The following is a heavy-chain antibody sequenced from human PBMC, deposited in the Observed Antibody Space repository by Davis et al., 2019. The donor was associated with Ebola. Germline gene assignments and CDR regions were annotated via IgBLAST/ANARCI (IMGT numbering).Heavy chain of an antibody. V-gene: IGHV3-48*02. D-gene: IGHD6-13*01. J-gene: IGHJ6*02. CDR1: GFTFSSYS. CDR3: ARIGYSSSWYGGHYYYGMDV. CDR2: ISSSSSTI. Sequence: PGGSLRLSCAASGFTFSSYSMNWVRQAPGKGLEWVSYISSSSSTIYYADSVKGRFTISRDNAKNSLYLQMNSLRDEDTAVYYCARIGYSSSWYGGHYYYGMDVWGQGTTVTVSS.